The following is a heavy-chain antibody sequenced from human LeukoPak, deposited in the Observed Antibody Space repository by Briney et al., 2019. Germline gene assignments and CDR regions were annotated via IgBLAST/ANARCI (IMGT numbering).Heavy chain of an antibody. CDR3: ARSYNGDHAGDY. CDR1: GYTFTIYG. D-gene: IGHD1-1*01. J-gene: IGHJ4*02. V-gene: IGHV1-18*01. CDR2: ISVDNGHT. Sequence: ASVKVSCKASGYTFTIYGITWVRQAPGQGLEWMGWISVDNGHTIYAEKFQDRVTMTTDTSTSTAYMELRSLRSDDTAVYFCARSYNGDHAGDYWGQGTLVIVSS.